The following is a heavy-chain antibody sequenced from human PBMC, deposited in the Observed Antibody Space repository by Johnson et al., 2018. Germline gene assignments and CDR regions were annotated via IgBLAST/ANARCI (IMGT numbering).Heavy chain of an antibody. V-gene: IGHV3-30*18. CDR1: GFTFSAYG. CDR2: IPYDGSNK. D-gene: IGHD6-13*01. J-gene: IGHJ1*01. CDR3: GKDWEMAAVGTGGYVHH. Sequence: QVQLVQSGGGVVQPGRSLRLSCAASGFTFSAYGIPWVRQAPGKGLEWVAVIPYDGSNKYFADSVKGRFTISRDNSKNTLYLQMNRLRAEDTAVYYCGKDWEMAAVGTGGYVHHWGQGTLGTVSS.